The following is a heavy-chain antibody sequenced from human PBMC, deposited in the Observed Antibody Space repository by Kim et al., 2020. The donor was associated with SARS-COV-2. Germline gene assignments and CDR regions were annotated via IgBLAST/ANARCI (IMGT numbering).Heavy chain of an antibody. CDR2: IYYSGST. CDR3: ARDQGITIFGVVIPPYYGMDV. J-gene: IGHJ6*02. V-gene: IGHV4-59*01. D-gene: IGHD3-3*01. Sequence: SETPSLTCTVSGGSISSYYWSWIRQPPGKGLEWIGYIYYSGSTNYNPSLKSRVTISVDTSKNQFSLKLSSVTAADTAVYYCARDQGITIFGVVIPPYYGMDVWGQGTTVTVSS. CDR1: GGSISSYY.